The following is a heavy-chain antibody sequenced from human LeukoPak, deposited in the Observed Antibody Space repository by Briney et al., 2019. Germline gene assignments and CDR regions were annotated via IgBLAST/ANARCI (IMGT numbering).Heavy chain of an antibody. Sequence: PSETLSLTCTVSGGSISIYYWSWIRQPPGKGLEWIGYIYYSGSTNYNPSLKSRVTISVDTSKNQFSLKLSSVTAADTAVYYCARAGEAAAGTFDYWGQGTLVTVSS. CDR2: IYYSGST. D-gene: IGHD6-13*01. V-gene: IGHV4-59*01. CDR3: ARAGEAAAGTFDY. CDR1: GGSISIYY. J-gene: IGHJ4*02.